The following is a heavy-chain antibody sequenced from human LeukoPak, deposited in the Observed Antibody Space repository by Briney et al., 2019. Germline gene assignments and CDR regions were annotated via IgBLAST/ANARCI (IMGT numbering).Heavy chain of an antibody. CDR3: ARAMFDFWSGYTHDY. CDR2: ISYSGST. V-gene: IGHV4-59*01. D-gene: IGHD3-3*01. Sequence: PSETLSLTCTVSGVSISTYSWSWIRQPPGKGLEWIGYISYSGSTSYNPSLRSRVTISVDTSKNQFSLKLSSVTAADTAVYYCARAMFDFWSGYTHDYWGQGTLVTVSS. J-gene: IGHJ4*02. CDR1: GVSISTYS.